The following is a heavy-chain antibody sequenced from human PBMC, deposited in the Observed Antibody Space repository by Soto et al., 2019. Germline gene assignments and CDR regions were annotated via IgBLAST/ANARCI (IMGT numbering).Heavy chain of an antibody. V-gene: IGHV2-26*01. D-gene: IGHD6-19*01. J-gene: IGHJ5*02. CDR3: ARIRLGALIAVAGTRWFDP. Sequence: QVTLKESGPVLVKPTETLTLTCTVSGFSLSNARMGVSWIRQPPGKALEWLAHIFSNDEKSYSTSLKSRLTISKDTSKSQVVLTMTNMDPVDTATYYCARIRLGALIAVAGTRWFDPWGQGTLVTVSS. CDR2: IFSNDEK. CDR1: GFSLSNARMG.